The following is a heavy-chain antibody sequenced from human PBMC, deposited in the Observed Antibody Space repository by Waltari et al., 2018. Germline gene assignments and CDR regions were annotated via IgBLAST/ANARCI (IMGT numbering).Heavy chain of an antibody. V-gene: IGHV4-4*02. CDR3: ASNQRSDYYDSSGSFDY. D-gene: IGHD3-22*01. Sequence: QVQLQESGPGLVKPSGTLSLTCAVSGGSISSSNWWSWVRQPPGKGLEWIGEIYHSGSTNYNPSLKSRVTISVDKSKNQFSLKLSSVTAADTAVYYCASNQRSDYYDSSGSFDYWGQGTLVTVSS. CDR1: GGSISSSNW. J-gene: IGHJ4*02. CDR2: IYHSGST.